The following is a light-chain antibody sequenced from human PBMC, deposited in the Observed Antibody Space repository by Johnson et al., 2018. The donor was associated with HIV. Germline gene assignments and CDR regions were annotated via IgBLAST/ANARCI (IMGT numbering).Light chain of an antibody. V-gene: IGLV1-51*01. J-gene: IGLJ1*01. CDR1: SSNIGNTY. CDR2: DNH. Sequence: QAVLTQPPSVSAAPGQKVTISCSGSSSNIGNTYVSWYQQLPGTAPKLLIYDNHKRPSGIPDRFSGSKSGTSATLGITGLQTGDEADYYCGTWDNSLNSPVFGTGTKVTVL. CDR3: GTWDNSLNSPV.